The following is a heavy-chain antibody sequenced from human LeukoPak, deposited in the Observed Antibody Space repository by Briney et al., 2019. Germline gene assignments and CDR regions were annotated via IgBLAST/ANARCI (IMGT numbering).Heavy chain of an antibody. V-gene: IGHV4-34*01. CDR3: ARAGGHYDSSGYYYFDY. CDR1: GGSFSGYY. D-gene: IGHD3-22*01. Sequence: SETLSLTCAVYGGSFSGYYWSWIRQPPGKGLEWIGEINHSGSTNYNPSLKSRVTISVDTSKNQFSLKLSSVTAADTAVYYCARAGGHYDSSGYYYFDYWGQGTLATVSS. J-gene: IGHJ4*02. CDR2: INHSGST.